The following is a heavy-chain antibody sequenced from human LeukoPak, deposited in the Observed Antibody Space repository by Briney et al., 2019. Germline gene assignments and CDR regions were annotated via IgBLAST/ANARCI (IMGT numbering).Heavy chain of an antibody. CDR1: GGSFSGYY. CDR3: AREDIVVVPAAKRRASDI. J-gene: IGHJ3*02. V-gene: IGHV4-34*01. D-gene: IGHD2-2*01. Sequence: SETLSLTCAVYGGSFSGYYWSWIRQPPGKGLEWIGEINHSGSTNYNPSLKSRVTMSVDTSKNQFSLKLSSVTAADTAVYYCAREDIVVVPAAKRRASDIWGQGTMVTASS. CDR2: INHSGST.